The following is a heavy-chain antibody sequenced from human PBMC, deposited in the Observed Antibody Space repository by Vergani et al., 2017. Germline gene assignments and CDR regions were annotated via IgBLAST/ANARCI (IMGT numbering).Heavy chain of an antibody. CDR2: IGTAGDT. J-gene: IGHJ3*02. Sequence: VQLVESGGGLVQPGGSLRLSCAASGFTFSSYDMHWVRQATGKGLEWVSAIGTAGDTYYPGSVKGRFTISRENAKNSLYLQMNSLRAGDTAVYYCARQCSSTSCFGAFDIWGQGTMVTVSS. V-gene: IGHV3-13*01. CDR3: ARQCSSTSCFGAFDI. CDR1: GFTFSSYD. D-gene: IGHD2-2*01.